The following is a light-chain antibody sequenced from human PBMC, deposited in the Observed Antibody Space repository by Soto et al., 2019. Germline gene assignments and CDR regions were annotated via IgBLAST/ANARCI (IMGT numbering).Light chain of an antibody. Sequence: QSVLTQPASVSGSPGQSITISCTGTSSDVGGYNYVSWYQQHPGKAPKLMIYDVSNRPSGVSNRFSGSKSGNTASLTISGLQAEDEADYYCGSYGVFGTGTKVTGL. CDR1: SSDVGGYNY. V-gene: IGLV2-14*01. J-gene: IGLJ1*01. CDR3: GSYGV. CDR2: DVS.